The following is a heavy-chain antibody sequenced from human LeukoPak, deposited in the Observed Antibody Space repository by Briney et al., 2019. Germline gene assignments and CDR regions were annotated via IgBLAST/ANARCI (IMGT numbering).Heavy chain of an antibody. V-gene: IGHV3-33*01. CDR3: ARYFSGFDY. Sequence: GGSLRLSCAASGFTFRSYGIHWVRQAPGKWLEWVALIWYDGTNKYYADSVKGRFTISRDDSKNTVYLQMNSLRAEDTAVYYCARYFSGFDYWGQGTLVTVSS. J-gene: IGHJ4*02. CDR1: GFTFRSYG. CDR2: IWYDGTNK. D-gene: IGHD2-15*01.